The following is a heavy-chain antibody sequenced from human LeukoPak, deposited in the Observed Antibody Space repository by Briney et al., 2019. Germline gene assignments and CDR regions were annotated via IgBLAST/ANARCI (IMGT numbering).Heavy chain of an antibody. CDR1: GFTFSSYG. CDR2: ISYDGSNK. Sequence: GGSLRLSCAASGFTFSSYGMHWVRQAPGKGLEWVAVISYDGSNKYYADSVKGRFTISRDNSKNTLYLQMNSLRAEDTAVYYCASNVDIVATTDYWGQGTLVTVSS. D-gene: IGHD5-12*01. CDR3: ASNVDIVATTDY. J-gene: IGHJ4*02. V-gene: IGHV3-30*03.